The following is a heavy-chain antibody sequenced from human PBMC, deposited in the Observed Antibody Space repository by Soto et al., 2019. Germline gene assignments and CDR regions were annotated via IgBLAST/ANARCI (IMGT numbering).Heavy chain of an antibody. Sequence: SQTLSLTCAISGDSVSSNSAAWNWIRQSPSRGLEWLGRTYYRSKWYNDYAVSVKSRITINPDTSKNQFSLQLNSVTPEDMAVYYCARDRDIAVAGTPFYYYYGMDVWGQGTTVTVSS. V-gene: IGHV6-1*01. D-gene: IGHD6-19*01. CDR3: ARDRDIAVAGTPFYYYYGMDV. CDR1: GDSVSSNSAA. CDR2: TYYRSKWYN. J-gene: IGHJ6*02.